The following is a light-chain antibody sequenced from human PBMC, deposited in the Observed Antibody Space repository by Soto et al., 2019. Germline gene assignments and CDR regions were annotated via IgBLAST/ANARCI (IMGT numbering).Light chain of an antibody. CDR1: QTISSTS. V-gene: IGKV3-20*01. J-gene: IGKJ2*01. Sequence: EVVLTQSPGTLSLSPGEGATLSCRASQTISSTSLAWYQQKPGQAPRLLIYGGSSRATGIPVRFSGSESGTEFTHTTSRLEPEDFAVYYCQCQQYGISPVYAFGQGTKVE. CDR3: QQYGISPVYA. CDR2: GGS.